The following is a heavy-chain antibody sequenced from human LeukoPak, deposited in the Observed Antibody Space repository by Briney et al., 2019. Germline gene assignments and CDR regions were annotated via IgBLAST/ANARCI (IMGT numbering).Heavy chain of an antibody. J-gene: IGHJ4*02. CDR2: ISYDGSNK. CDR3: ARDLNWNDFDY. D-gene: IGHD1-20*01. CDR1: GFTFSSYA. Sequence: SGGSLGLSCAASGFTFSSYAMHWVRQAPGKGLEWVAVISYDGSNKYYADSVKGRFTISRDNSKNTLYLQMNSLRAEDTAVYYCARDLNWNDFDYWGQGTLVTVSS. V-gene: IGHV3-30-3*01.